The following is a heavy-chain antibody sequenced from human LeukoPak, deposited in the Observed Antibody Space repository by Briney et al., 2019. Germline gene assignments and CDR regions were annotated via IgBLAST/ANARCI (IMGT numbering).Heavy chain of an antibody. CDR3: ARGFYNYGYYFDY. CDR1: GYSISSGYY. J-gene: IGHJ4*02. CDR2: IYHSGST. V-gene: IGHV4-38-2*02. D-gene: IGHD5-18*01. Sequence: SETLSLTCTVSGYSISSGYYWGWIRQPPGKGLEWIGSIYHSGSTYYNPSLKSRVTISVDTSKNQFSLKLSSVTAADTAVYYCARGFYNYGYYFDYWGQGTLVTVSS.